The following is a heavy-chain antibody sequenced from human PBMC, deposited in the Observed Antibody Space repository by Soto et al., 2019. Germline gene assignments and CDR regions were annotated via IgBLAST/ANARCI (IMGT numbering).Heavy chain of an antibody. Sequence: SETLSLTCAVYGGSFSGYYWSWIRQPPGKGLEWIGEINHSGSTNYNPSLKSRVTISVDTSKNQFSLKLSSVTAADTAVYYCARGIRSGYGIGTQYYFDYWGQGTLVTVSS. CDR2: INHSGST. CDR1: GGSFSGYY. V-gene: IGHV4-34*01. CDR3: ARGIRSGYGIGTQYYFDY. J-gene: IGHJ4*02. D-gene: IGHD5-12*01.